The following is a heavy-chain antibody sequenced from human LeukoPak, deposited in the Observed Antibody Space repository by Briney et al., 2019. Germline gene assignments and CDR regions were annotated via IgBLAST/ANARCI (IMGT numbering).Heavy chain of an antibody. CDR3: TREYYYGSGSYDY. D-gene: IGHD3-10*01. V-gene: IGHV3-49*04. CDR1: GFTFGDYV. CDR2: IRNKAYGGTT. Sequence: GGSLRLSCIASGFTFGDYVMVWARQAPGKGLEWVGFIRNKAYGGTTEYAASVKDRLTNSRDDSKSIAYLQMNSLKTEDTAVYYWTREYYYGSGSYDYWGQGTLVTVSS. J-gene: IGHJ4*02.